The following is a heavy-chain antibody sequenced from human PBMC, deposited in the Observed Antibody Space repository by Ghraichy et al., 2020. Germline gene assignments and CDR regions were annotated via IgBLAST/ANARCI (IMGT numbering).Heavy chain of an antibody. CDR2: IYYSGST. CDR3: ARHFRRQYSSSWYYFDY. CDR1: GGSISSSSYY. D-gene: IGHD6-13*01. V-gene: IGHV4-39*01. Sequence: SETLSLTCTVSGGSISSSSYYWGWIRQPPGKGLEWIGSIYYSGSTYYNPSLKSRVTISVDTSKNQFSLKLSSVTAADTAVYYCARHFRRQYSSSWYYFDYWGQGTLVTVSS. J-gene: IGHJ4*02.